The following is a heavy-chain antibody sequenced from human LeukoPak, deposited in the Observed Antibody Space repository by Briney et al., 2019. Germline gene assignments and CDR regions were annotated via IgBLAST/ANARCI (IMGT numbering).Heavy chain of an antibody. D-gene: IGHD5-12*01. CDR1: GFTFSNCW. V-gene: IGHV3-74*01. Sequence: PGGSLRLSCAGAGFTFSNCWMHWVRHAPGKGLVWVSRISGDGSSISYADSVKGRFTISRDNAKNTLYLQINSLRPEDTAVFYCARGPSGSAYGLFDYWGQGTLVTVSS. J-gene: IGHJ4*02. CDR2: ISGDGSSI. CDR3: ARGPSGSAYGLFDY.